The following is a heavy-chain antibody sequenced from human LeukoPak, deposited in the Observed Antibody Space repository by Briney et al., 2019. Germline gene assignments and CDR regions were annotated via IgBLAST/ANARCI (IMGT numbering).Heavy chain of an antibody. CDR2: IWYDGSNK. V-gene: IGHV3-33*01. Sequence: PGGSLRLSCAASGFTFSSYGMHWVRQAPGKGLEWVAVIWYDGSNKYYADSVKGRFTISRDNSKNTLYLQMNGLRAEYTAVYYCASDVDTAMVNWGQGTLVTVSS. CDR3: ASDVDTAMVN. D-gene: IGHD5-18*01. J-gene: IGHJ4*02. CDR1: GFTFSSYG.